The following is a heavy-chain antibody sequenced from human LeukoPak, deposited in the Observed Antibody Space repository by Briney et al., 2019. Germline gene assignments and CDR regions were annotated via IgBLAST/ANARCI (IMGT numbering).Heavy chain of an antibody. Sequence: PSETLSLTCTVSGGSISSYYWSWIRQPPGKGLEWIGYIYYSGSTNYNPSLKSRVTISVDTSKNQFSLKLSFVTAADTAVYYCAREGGSGWYSFDYWGQGTLVTVSS. CDR1: GGSISSYY. V-gene: IGHV4-59*01. D-gene: IGHD6-19*01. CDR3: AREGGSGWYSFDY. CDR2: IYYSGST. J-gene: IGHJ4*02.